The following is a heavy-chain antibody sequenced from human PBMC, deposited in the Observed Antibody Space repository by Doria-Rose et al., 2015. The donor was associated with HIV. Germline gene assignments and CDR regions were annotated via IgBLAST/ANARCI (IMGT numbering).Heavy chain of an antibody. CDR1: GVSLSSPGMG. D-gene: IGHD6-13*01. CDR2: IFSDDER. Sequence: ETGPVLVKPTETLTLTCTVSGVSLSSPGMGVSWIRQPPGKALEWLANIFSDDERSYETSLKSRLTKSRGTSKSQVVLTMTDMDPVDTATYYCARIKSSRWYHKYYFDFWGQGTLVIVSA. V-gene: IGHV2-26*01. J-gene: IGHJ4*02. CDR3: ARIKSSRWYHKYYFDF.